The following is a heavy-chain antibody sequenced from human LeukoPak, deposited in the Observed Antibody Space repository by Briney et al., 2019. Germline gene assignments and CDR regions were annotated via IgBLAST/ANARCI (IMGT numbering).Heavy chain of an antibody. CDR3: TRHMGNAATRFDY. V-gene: IGHV3-73*01. D-gene: IGHD7-27*01. Sequence: TGGSLRLSCAASGFTFSVPDVHWVRQASGKGLEWVGRVRSKADSYATGYAASLKGRFTISRDDSKNTAYLQMNSLKTEDTAVYYCTRHMGNAATRFDYWGQGTLVTVSS. CDR1: GFTFSVPD. J-gene: IGHJ4*02. CDR2: VRSKADSYAT.